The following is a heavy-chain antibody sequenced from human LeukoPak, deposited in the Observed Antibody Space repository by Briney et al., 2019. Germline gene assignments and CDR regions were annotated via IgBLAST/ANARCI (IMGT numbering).Heavy chain of an antibody. CDR3: ARGLYCSSTSCYRTDNFWSGYYTGDFDY. CDR1: GFTFSSYA. CDR2: INNDGIST. Sequence: GGSLRLSCAASGFTFSSYAMHWVRQVPGKGLEWLSRINNDGISTSYADSVRGRFTISRDNSKNTLYLQMNSLRAEDTAVYYCARGLYCSSTSCYRTDNFWSGYYTGDFDYWGQGTLVTVSS. D-gene: IGHD2-2*01. V-gene: IGHV3-74*01. J-gene: IGHJ4*02.